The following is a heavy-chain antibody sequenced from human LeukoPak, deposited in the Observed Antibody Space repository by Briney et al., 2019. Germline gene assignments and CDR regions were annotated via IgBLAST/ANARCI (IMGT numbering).Heavy chain of an antibody. V-gene: IGHV3-30*03. CDR1: GFTFSSYG. CDR3: ARVLGFGSPPAY. CDR2: ISFDGSDK. J-gene: IGHJ4*02. D-gene: IGHD3-10*01. Sequence: GGSLRLSCAASGFTFSSYGMHWVRQAPGKGLEWVGLISFDGSDKSYADSVEGRFTISRDNSKNTLYLQMNSLSAEDTAVYYCARVLGFGSPPAYWGQGTQVFVSS.